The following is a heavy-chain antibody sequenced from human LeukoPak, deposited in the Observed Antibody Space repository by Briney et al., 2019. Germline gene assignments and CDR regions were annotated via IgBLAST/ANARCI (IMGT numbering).Heavy chain of an antibody. V-gene: IGHV1-18*01. Sequence: GAAVKVSCKASGYTFTSYGISWVRQAPGQGLEGMGWISAYNGNTNYAQKLQGRVTMTTDTSTSTAYMELRSLRSDDTAVYYCARGSNVLRFLEWLSNSDYWGQGTLVTVSS. CDR1: GYTFTSYG. J-gene: IGHJ4*02. CDR3: ARGSNVLRFLEWLSNSDY. D-gene: IGHD3-3*01. CDR2: ISAYNGNT.